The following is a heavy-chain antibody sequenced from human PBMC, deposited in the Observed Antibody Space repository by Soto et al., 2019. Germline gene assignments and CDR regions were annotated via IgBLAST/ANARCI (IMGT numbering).Heavy chain of an antibody. J-gene: IGHJ6*04. V-gene: IGHV1-2*04. CDR3: ARGDSTDCSNGVCSFVYIQEMDD. CDR1: GYSFTDYH. Sequence: SVQVSCEASGYSFTDYHIHWVRQAPGQGLEWLGRINPKSGGTSTAQKFQGWVTMTTDTSISTASMELTRLTSDDPAIYYCARGDSTDCSNGVCSFVYIQEMDDWGKGTTVTVSS. D-gene: IGHD2-8*01. CDR2: INPKSGGT.